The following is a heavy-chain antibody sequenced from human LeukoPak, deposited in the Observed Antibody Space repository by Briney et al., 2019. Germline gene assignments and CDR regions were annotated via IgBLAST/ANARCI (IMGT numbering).Heavy chain of an antibody. CDR2: IYSGGST. V-gene: IGHV3-23*03. CDR1: GFTFSSYA. D-gene: IGHD1-26*01. Sequence: PGGSLRLSCAASGFTFSSYAMSWVRQAPGKGLEWVSIIYSGGSTYYADSVKGRFTVSRDNSKNTLFLQMNSLRVEDTALYYCARGAQEPFFDSWGQGTLVTVSS. J-gene: IGHJ4*02. CDR3: ARGAQEPFFDS.